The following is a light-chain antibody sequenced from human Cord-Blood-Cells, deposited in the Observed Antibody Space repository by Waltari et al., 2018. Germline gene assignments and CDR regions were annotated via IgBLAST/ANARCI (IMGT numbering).Light chain of an antibody. CDR3: SSYTSSSLWV. V-gene: IGLV2-14*01. CDR2: DVS. J-gene: IGLJ3*02. Sequence: QSALTQPASVSGSPGQSITISCTGTSSDVGGYNYVSWYQQHPGKAPKLMIYDVSSRPSGVSNRFSGSKSGTAASLTISVLQAEDEADYYCSSYTSSSLWVFGGGTKLTVL. CDR1: SSDVGGYNY.